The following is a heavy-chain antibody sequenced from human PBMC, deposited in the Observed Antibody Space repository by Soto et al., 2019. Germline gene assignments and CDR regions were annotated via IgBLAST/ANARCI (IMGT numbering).Heavy chain of an antibody. V-gene: IGHV3-30*18. J-gene: IGHJ3*01. CDR2: ISYDGSNK. Sequence: QAQLVESGGGVVQPGRSLRLSCAVSGFTFSTYDMHWVRQAPGKGLEWVAVISYDGSNKYYADSVKGRFTISRDNSENTLSLQMNSLRGGDTAVYYCAKDQYSKGAFHTWGQGTLVTVSS. CDR3: AKDQYSKGAFHT. D-gene: IGHD2-21*01. CDR1: GFTFSTYD.